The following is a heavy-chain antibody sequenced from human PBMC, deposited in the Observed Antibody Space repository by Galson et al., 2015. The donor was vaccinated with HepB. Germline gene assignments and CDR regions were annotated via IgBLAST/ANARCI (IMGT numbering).Heavy chain of an antibody. J-gene: IGHJ6*03. CDR3: ARASYCSSTSCYNLLGGVYYYYYMDV. V-gene: IGHV4-59*01. Sequence: SETLSLTCTVSSGSISSYYWSWIRQPPGKGLEWIGYIYYSGSTNYNPSLKSRVTISVDTSKNQFSLKLSSVTAADTAVYYCARASYCSSTSCYNLLGGVYYYYYMDVWGKGTTVTVSS. CDR2: IYYSGST. D-gene: IGHD2-2*02. CDR1: SGSISSYY.